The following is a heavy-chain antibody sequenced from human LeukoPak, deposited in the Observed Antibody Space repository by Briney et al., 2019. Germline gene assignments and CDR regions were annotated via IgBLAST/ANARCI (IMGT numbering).Heavy chain of an antibody. D-gene: IGHD4-17*01. J-gene: IGHJ4*02. CDR2: IRYDGSNK. V-gene: IGHV3-30*02. CDR1: GFTFSSYG. CDR3: AKDNTVPYAFFDY. Sequence: GGSLRLSCAATGFTFSSYGMHWVRQAPGKGLEWVAFIRYDGSNKYYADSVKGRFTISRDNSKNTLYLQMNSLRAEDTAVYYCAKDNTVPYAFFDYWGQGTLVTVSS.